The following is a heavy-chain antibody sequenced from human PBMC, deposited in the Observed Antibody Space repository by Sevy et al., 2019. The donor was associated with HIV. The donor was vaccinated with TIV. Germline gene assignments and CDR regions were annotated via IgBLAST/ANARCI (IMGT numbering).Heavy chain of an antibody. CDR2: VNSDGSST. V-gene: IGHV3-74*01. D-gene: IGHD2-2*01. CDR3: VVSNTWEDN. J-gene: IGHJ4*02. Sequence: GGSLRISCTAPRLTLGSYWMHWVRQAPGKGLVWVSGVNSDGSSTNYADSVKGRFTIARDNAKNTLSLQMNSLRVEDTAIYHCVVSNTWEDNWGQATLVTVSS. CDR1: RLTLGSYW.